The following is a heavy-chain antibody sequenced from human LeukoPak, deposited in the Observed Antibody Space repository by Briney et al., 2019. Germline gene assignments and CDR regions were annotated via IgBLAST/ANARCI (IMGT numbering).Heavy chain of an antibody. CDR1: GFTFDDYA. V-gene: IGHV3-43*02. CDR2: ISGDGGDT. Sequence: GGSLSLSCAASGFTFDDYAMHWVRQVPGKGLEWVSLISGDGGDTFYADSVRGRFTISRDNNKNSLFLQMNSLRTEDTALYYCARARGYSNLWGQGTLVTVSS. J-gene: IGHJ4*02. CDR3: ARARGYSNL. D-gene: IGHD5-12*01.